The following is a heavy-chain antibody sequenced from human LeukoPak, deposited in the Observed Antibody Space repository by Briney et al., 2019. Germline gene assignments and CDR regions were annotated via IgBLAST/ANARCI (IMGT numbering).Heavy chain of an antibody. CDR3: ATDFGGHYPVFGVLKFDY. V-gene: IGHV1-24*01. D-gene: IGHD3-3*01. J-gene: IGHJ4*02. Sequence: ASVKVSCKASGYTLTELSMHWVRQAPGKGLEWMGGLDPEDGETIYAQKFQGRVTMTEDTSTDTAYMELSSLRSEDTAVYYCATDFGGHYPVFGVLKFDYWGQGTLVTVSS. CDR2: LDPEDGET. CDR1: GYTLTELS.